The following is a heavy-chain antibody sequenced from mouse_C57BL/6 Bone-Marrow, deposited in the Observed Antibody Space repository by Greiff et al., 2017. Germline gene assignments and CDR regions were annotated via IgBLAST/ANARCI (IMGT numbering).Heavy chain of an antibody. Sequence: QVQLQQPGAELVKPGASVKLSCKASGYTFTSYWMHWVKQRPGRGLEWIGRIDPNSGGTNYNQKFKGKVTLTVDTSSSTAYMQLSSLTSEDSAVYYCARGGTAQATYAMDYWGQGTSVTVSS. D-gene: IGHD3-2*02. V-gene: IGHV1-62-3*01. J-gene: IGHJ4*01. CDR2: IDPNSGGT. CDR1: GYTFTSYW. CDR3: ARGGTAQATYAMDY.